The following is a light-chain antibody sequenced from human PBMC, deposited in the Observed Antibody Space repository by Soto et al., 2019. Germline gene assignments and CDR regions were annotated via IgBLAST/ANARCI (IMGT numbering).Light chain of an antibody. CDR3: SSYTSSSTRV. CDR1: SSDVGGYNY. J-gene: IGLJ1*01. Sequence: QLVLTQPASVSGSPGQSITISCTGTSSDVGGYNYVSWYQQHPGKAPKLMIYEVSNRPSGVSNRFSGSKSGNTDSLTISGLQAEDEAEYYCSSYTSSSTRVFGTGTKDTVL. CDR2: EVS. V-gene: IGLV2-14*01.